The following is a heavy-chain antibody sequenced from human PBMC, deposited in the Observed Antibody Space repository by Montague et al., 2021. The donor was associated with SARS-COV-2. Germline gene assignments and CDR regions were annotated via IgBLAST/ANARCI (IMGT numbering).Heavy chain of an antibody. CDR1: GGSFSGYY. Sequence: SETLSLTCAVYGGSFSGYYWSWIRQPPGKGLEWIGEIYHSGSTNYNPSLKSRVTISVDTSKNQFSLKLSSVTAADTAVYFCAGGVRSVVPAVLGVAFYYYYDMDVWGQGTTVTVSS. D-gene: IGHD2-2*01. J-gene: IGHJ6*02. CDR3: AGGVRSVVPAVLGVAFYYYYDMDV. V-gene: IGHV4-34*01. CDR2: IYHSGST.